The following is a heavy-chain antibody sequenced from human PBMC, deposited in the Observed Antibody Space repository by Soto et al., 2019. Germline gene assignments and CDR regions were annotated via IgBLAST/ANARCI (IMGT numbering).Heavy chain of an antibody. CDR3: ARAEAAARGALDY. J-gene: IGHJ4*02. D-gene: IGHD6-13*01. CDR1: GYTFTSYY. V-gene: IGHV1-46*01. CDR2: INPSGGST. Sequence: APVKVSYKASGYTFTSYYMHWVRQAPGQGLEWMGIINPSGGSTSYAQKFQGRVTMTRDTSTSTVYMELSSLRSEDTAVYYCARAEAAARGALDYWGQGTLATVSS.